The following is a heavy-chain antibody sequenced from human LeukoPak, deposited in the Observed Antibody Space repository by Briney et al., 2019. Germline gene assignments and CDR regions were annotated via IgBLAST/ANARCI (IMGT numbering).Heavy chain of an antibody. Sequence: GGSLRLSCAASGFTFRSYSMNWVRQDPRKGLEWVSSISSSISYIYYAESLKGRFTISRDSAKNLLYLQMNSLRAEDTGVYYCSRDSGYSSGWYHDYWGQGTLVTVSS. J-gene: IGHJ4*02. D-gene: IGHD6-19*01. CDR2: ISSSISYI. CDR1: GFTFRSYS. V-gene: IGHV3-21*01. CDR3: SRDSGYSSGWYHDY.